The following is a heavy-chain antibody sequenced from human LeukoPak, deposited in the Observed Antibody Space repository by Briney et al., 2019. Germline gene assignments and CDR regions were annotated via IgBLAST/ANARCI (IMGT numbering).Heavy chain of an antibody. D-gene: IGHD3-22*01. CDR2: IYYSGIT. CDR3: TRSVDISGYYYAGG. J-gene: IGHJ4*02. Sequence: KSSETLSLTCTVSCGSITSYYWSWVRQPPGKGLEWVGYIYYSGITNYDPSLKSRVTISVATSKNQFSLKLSSVTAADTAVYYCTRSVDISGYYYAGGWGQGTLVTVSS. CDR1: CGSITSYY. V-gene: IGHV4-59*01.